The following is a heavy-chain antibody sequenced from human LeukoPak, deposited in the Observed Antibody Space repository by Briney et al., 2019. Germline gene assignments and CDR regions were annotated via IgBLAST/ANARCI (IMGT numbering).Heavy chain of an antibody. V-gene: IGHV3-48*04. D-gene: IGHD1-26*01. CDR2: ISSSGSTI. J-gene: IGHJ4*02. CDR3: ARAALVGATMLDY. Sequence: GGSLRLSCAASGFTFSSYSMNWVRQAPGKGLEWVSYISSSGSTIYYADSVKGRFTISRDNAKNSLYLQMNSLRAEDTAVYYCARAALVGATMLDYWGQGTLVTVSS. CDR1: GFTFSSYS.